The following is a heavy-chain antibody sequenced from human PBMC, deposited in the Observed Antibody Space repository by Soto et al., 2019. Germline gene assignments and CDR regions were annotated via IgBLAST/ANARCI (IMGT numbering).Heavy chain of an antibody. J-gene: IGHJ4*02. CDR2: INHGGST. D-gene: IGHD5-12*01. V-gene: IGHV4-34*01. CDR3: ARGPKWLRFSGNDY. Sequence: SETLSLTCAVSRGSVSDYYWTWIRQPPGKGLEWIGEINHGGSTNYNPSLKSRVTISVDTSKKQFSLKLSSVTAADTAVYFCARGPKWLRFSGNDYWGPGTLVTVSS. CDR1: RGSVSDYY.